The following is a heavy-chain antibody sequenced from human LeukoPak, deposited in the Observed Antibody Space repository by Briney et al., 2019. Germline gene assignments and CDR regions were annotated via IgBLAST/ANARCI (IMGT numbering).Heavy chain of an antibody. J-gene: IGHJ4*02. Sequence: PGGSLRLSCAASGFTFSSYSMNWVRQAPGKGLEWVSYIRSGGSITRYADYVKGRFTISRDNSKNTLYLQMNSLRAEDTAVYYCARHDRIIASPLVWGQGILVTVSS. V-gene: IGHV3-48*01. CDR1: GFTFSSYS. CDR3: ARHDRIIASPLV. D-gene: IGHD6-13*01. CDR2: IRSGGSIT.